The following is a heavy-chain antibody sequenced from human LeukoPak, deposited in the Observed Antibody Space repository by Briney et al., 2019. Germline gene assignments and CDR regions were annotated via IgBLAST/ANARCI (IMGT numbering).Heavy chain of an antibody. J-gene: IGHJ4*02. CDR2: INHSGST. Sequence: SETLSLTCAVYGGSFSGYYWSWIRQPPGKGLEWIGEINHSGSTNYNPSLKSRVTISVDTSKNQFSLKLSSVTAADTAVYYCARAHVGSSSPRAFDYWGQGTLVTVSS. D-gene: IGHD6-6*01. CDR3: ARAHVGSSSPRAFDY. CDR1: GGSFSGYY. V-gene: IGHV4-34*01.